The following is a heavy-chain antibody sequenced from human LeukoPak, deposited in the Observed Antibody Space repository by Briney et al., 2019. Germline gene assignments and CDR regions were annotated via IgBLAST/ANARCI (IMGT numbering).Heavy chain of an antibody. Sequence: PGGSLRLSCSPSGLTLSNYAMHCVRQSPGKGVEYVSTFSGSGGSSSNADSVKGRFTMSRDNSKNTLYLQMSSLRDEDTAVYYCVSDLYSSSLAICDYWGQGTLVTVSS. D-gene: IGHD6-13*01. CDR3: VSDLYSSSLAICDY. J-gene: IGHJ4*02. V-gene: IGHV3-64D*06. CDR1: GLTLSNYA. CDR2: FSGSGGSS.